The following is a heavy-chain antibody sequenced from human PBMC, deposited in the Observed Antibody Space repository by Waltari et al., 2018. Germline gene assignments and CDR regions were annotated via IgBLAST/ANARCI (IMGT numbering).Heavy chain of an antibody. V-gene: IGHV3-23*01. CDR3: ASWTVVHRCD. J-gene: IGHJ4*02. CDR2: ISGSGGST. D-gene: IGHD2-15*01. CDR1: GFTFSPFA. Sequence: EVQLLESGGGLVQPGVSLRPSCAASGFTFSPFAMSWVRQAPRKGLEWVSAISGSGGSTYYADSVKGRFTISRDNSKNTLYLQMNSLRAEDTAVYYCASWTVVHRCDWGQGTLVTVSS.